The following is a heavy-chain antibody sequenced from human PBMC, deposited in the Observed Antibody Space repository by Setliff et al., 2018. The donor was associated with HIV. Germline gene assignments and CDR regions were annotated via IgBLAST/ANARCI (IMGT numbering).Heavy chain of an antibody. CDR1: GGSFSSYY. CDR2: IYYSGST. CDR3: ARLKSASGYFGFDS. V-gene: IGHV4-59*08. D-gene: IGHD5-12*01. J-gene: IGHJ4*02. Sequence: TSETLSLTCAVYGGSFSSYYWSWIRQPPGKGLEWIGYIYYSGSTNYSPSLKSRVTISLDTSNNQFALKLTSMTAADTAVYFCARLKSASGYFGFDSWGQGTLVTVSS.